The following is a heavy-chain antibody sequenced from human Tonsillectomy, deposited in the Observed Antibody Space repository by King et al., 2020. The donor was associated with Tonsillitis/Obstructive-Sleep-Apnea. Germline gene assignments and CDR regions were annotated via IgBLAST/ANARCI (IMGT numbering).Heavy chain of an antibody. CDR2: IIPIFGTA. Sequence: QLVQSGAEVKKPGSSVKVSCKASGDTFSTYAISWVRQAPGQGLECMGGIIPIFGTANYAQKFQGRVTITADKSTRTAYMELSSLRSEHTAVFYCARSQPPSYYDFWSGYFLDYWGQGTLVTVSS. D-gene: IGHD3-3*01. CDR3: ARSQPPSYYDFWSGYFLDY. CDR1: GDTFSTYA. J-gene: IGHJ4*02. V-gene: IGHV1-69*14.